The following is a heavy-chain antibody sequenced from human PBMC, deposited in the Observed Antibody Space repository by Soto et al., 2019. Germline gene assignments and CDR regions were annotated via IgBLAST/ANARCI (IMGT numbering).Heavy chain of an antibody. CDR2: IIPMVGTP. D-gene: IGHD3-16*01. CDR1: GDTFSSYS. J-gene: IGHJ6*03. Sequence: QAQLVQSGAEVKRPGSSVKVSCKASGDTFSSYSISWVRQAPGQGLEWMGRIIPMVGTPNYAQKFQGRVTFSTDKSTSTAYMVLNSLISDDTAVYYCATDGGSTSSSAYNYFMDVWGKGTPVTVS. V-gene: IGHV1-69*08. CDR3: ATDGGSTSSSAYNYFMDV.